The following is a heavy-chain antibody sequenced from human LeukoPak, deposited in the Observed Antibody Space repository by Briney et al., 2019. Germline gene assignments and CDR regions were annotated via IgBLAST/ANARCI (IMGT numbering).Heavy chain of an antibody. V-gene: IGHV4-34*01. J-gene: IGHJ4*02. CDR2: INHSGST. CDR3: ARGLYCSSTSCHRGNYFDY. CDR1: GGSFSGYY. D-gene: IGHD2-2*01. Sequence: SETLSLTCAVYGGSFSGYYWSWIRQPPGKGLEWIGEINHSGSTNYNPSLKSRVTISVDTSKNQFSLKLSSVTDADTAVYYCARGLYCSSTSCHRGNYFDYWGQGTLVTVSS.